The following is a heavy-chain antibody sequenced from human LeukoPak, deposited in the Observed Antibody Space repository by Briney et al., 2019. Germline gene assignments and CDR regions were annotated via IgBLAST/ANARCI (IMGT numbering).Heavy chain of an antibody. Sequence: GGSLRLSCAASGFTFSSYGMRWVRQAPGKGLEWVAFIRYDGSNKYYADSVKGRFTISRDNSKNTLYLQMNSLRAEDTAVYYCAKRDSGSYSGVIDYWGQGTLVTVSS. CDR3: AKRDSGSYSGVIDY. D-gene: IGHD1-26*01. CDR2: IRYDGSNK. J-gene: IGHJ4*02. CDR1: GFTFSSYG. V-gene: IGHV3-30*02.